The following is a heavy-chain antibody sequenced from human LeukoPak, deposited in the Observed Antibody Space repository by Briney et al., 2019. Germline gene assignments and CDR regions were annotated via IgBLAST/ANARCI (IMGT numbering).Heavy chain of an antibody. D-gene: IGHD3-10*01. CDR2: MNPNSGNT. J-gene: IGHJ6*03. V-gene: IGHV1-8*01. CDR1: GYTFTSYD. Sequence: ASVKVSCKASGYTFTSYDINWVRQATGQGLEWMGWMNPNSGNTGYAQKFQGRVTMTRNTSISTAYMELSSLRSEDTAVYYCARAPRVVRPSYYYYMDVWGKGTTVTVSS. CDR3: ARAPRVVRPSYYYYMDV.